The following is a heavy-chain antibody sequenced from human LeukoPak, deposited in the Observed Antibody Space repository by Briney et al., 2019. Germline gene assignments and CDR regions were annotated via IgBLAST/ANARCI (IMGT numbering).Heavy chain of an antibody. J-gene: IGHJ1*01. Sequence: RSSETLSLTCAVYGGSFSGYYWSWIRQPPGKGLEWIGEINHSGSTNYNPSLKSRVTISVDTSKNQFSLKLSSVTAADTAVYYCASRRNGSYYVGQGRYFQHWGQGTLVTVSS. CDR2: INHSGST. CDR1: GGSFSGYY. V-gene: IGHV4-34*01. D-gene: IGHD1-26*01. CDR3: ASRRNGSYYVGQGRYFQH.